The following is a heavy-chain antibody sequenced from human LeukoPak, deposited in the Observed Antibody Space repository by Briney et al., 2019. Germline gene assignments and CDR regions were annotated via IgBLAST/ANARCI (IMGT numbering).Heavy chain of an antibody. Sequence: GGSLRLSCAASGFTFSSYAMSWVRQAPGKGLEWVSAISGSGGSTYYADSVKGRFTISRDNSKSTLYLQMNSLRAEDTAVYYYAKERGGSAAGRGINWFDPWGQGTLVTVSS. J-gene: IGHJ5*02. D-gene: IGHD6-13*01. CDR3: AKERGGSAAGRGINWFDP. CDR2: ISGSGGST. V-gene: IGHV3-23*01. CDR1: GFTFSSYA.